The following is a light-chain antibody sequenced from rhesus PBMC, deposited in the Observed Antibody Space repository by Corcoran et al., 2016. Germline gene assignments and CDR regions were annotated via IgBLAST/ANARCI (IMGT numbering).Light chain of an antibody. CDR2: NVN. CDR1: TGPVTSANY. J-gene: IGLJ1*01. V-gene: IGLV7-76*01. CDR3: FLFYNGIHI. Sequence: QAIVTQEPSMTVSPGGTVTLTCGSTTGPVTSANYPNWFQQRPGQVPRGLIYNVNIIPSWTPVRFPGSLVGGKAALTLSGAQAEDEADYYCFLFYNGIHICGSGTRLSVL.